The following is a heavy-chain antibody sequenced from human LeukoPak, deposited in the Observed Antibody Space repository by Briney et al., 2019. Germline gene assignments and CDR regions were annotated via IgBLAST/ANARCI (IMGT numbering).Heavy chain of an antibody. D-gene: IGHD3-16*01. CDR2: IYYSGNT. Sequence: SETLSLTCTVSGASISSFYWSWVRPPPGKRLEWIGYIYYSGNTNYNPSLKSRVTISVDTSRNQFSLNLNSVTAADTAVYYCARAFWGSGIDYWGQGTLVTVSS. V-gene: IGHV4-59*01. CDR3: ARAFWGSGIDY. J-gene: IGHJ4*02. CDR1: GASISSFY.